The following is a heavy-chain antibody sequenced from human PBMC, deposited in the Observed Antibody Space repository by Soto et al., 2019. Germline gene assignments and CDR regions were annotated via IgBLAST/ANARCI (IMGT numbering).Heavy chain of an antibody. CDR2: ISSSSSYI. J-gene: IGHJ6*02. V-gene: IGHV3-21*01. CDR1: GFTFSSYS. Sequence: PXGSLILSCSASGFTFSSYSMNWVRQAPGKGLDWVSSISSSSSYIYYADSVKGRFTISRDNAKNSLYLQMNSLRAEDTAVYYCARDQYDFWSGSWDYYYYYGMDVWGQGTTVTVSS. CDR3: ARDQYDFWSGSWDYYYYYGMDV. D-gene: IGHD3-3*01.